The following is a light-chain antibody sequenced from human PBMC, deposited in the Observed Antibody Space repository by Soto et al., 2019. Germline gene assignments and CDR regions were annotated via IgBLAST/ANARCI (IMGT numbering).Light chain of an antibody. J-gene: IGLJ2*01. CDR1: SSDVGGYNY. V-gene: IGLV2-11*01. CDR2: DVS. Sequence: QSALTQPRSVSGSPGQSVTISCTGTSSDVGGYNYVSWYQQHPGKAPKLMIFDVSKRPSGVPDRFSGSTSGNTASLTISGLQAEDEADYYCCSYAGSYNVVFGGGTQLTVL. CDR3: CSYAGSYNVV.